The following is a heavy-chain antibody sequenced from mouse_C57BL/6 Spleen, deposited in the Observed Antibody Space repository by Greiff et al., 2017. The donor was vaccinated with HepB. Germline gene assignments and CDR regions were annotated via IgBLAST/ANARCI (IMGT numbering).Heavy chain of an antibody. CDR1: GYTFTSYW. CDR2: IDPSDSYT. D-gene: IGHD2-5*01. CDR3: ARSGYSNLYYAMDY. J-gene: IGHJ4*01. V-gene: IGHV1-69*01. Sequence: QVQLQQPGAELVMPGASVKLSCKASGYTFTSYWMHWVKQRPGQGLEWIGEIDPSDSYTNYNQKFKGKSTLTVDKSSSTAYMQLSSLTSEDSAVYYCARSGYSNLYYAMDYWGQGTSVTVSS.